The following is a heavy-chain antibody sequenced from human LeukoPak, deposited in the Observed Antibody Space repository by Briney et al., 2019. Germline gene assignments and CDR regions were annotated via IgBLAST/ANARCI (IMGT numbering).Heavy chain of an antibody. CDR3: ARDPRVLFLEWLMDGPPDY. CDR1: GGTFSSYA. J-gene: IGHJ4*02. Sequence: SVKVSCKASGGTFSSYAISWVRQAPGQGLEWMGGIIPIFGTANYAQKFQGRVTITADKSTCTAYMELSSLRSEDTAVYYCARDPRVLFLEWLMDGPPDYWGQGTLVTVSS. V-gene: IGHV1-69*06. D-gene: IGHD3-3*01. CDR2: IIPIFGTA.